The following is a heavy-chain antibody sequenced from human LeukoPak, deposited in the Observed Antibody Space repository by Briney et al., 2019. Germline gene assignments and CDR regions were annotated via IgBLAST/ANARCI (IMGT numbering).Heavy chain of an antibody. Sequence: ASVEVSCKASGGTFSSYAISWVRQAPGQGLERMGGIIPIFGTANYAQKFQGRVTITADESTSTAYMELSSLRSEDTAVYYCARVLELRDYYYYYMDVWGKGTTVTVSS. CDR1: GGTFSSYA. V-gene: IGHV1-69*13. D-gene: IGHD1-7*01. CDR2: IIPIFGTA. CDR3: ARVLELRDYYYYYMDV. J-gene: IGHJ6*03.